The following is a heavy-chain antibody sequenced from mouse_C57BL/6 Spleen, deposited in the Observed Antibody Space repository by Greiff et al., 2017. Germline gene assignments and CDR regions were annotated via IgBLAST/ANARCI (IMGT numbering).Heavy chain of an antibody. CDR1: GYTFTDYY. D-gene: IGHD3-1*01. CDR3: AREWATDAMDY. V-gene: IGHV1-26*01. Sequence: VQLQQSGPELVKPGASVKISCKASGYTFTDYYMNWVKQSHGKSLEWIGDINPNNGGTSYNQKFKGKATLTVDKSSSTAYMELRSLTSEDSAVYYCAREWATDAMDYWGQGTSVTVSS. J-gene: IGHJ4*01. CDR2: INPNNGGT.